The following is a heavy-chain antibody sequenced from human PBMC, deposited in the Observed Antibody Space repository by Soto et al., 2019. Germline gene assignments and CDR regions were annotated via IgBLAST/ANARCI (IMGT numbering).Heavy chain of an antibody. Sequence: QVQGVQSGAEVKKPGSSVKVSCKASGGTFSSYAISWVRQAPGLGLEWMGGIIPIIGTSNYAQRFQGRVTITADESMSIVYLELSSLRSEDTAVYYCVAQRSGNTYYYYGLDVWGQGTTVTVSS. CDR3: VAQRSGNTYYYYGLDV. CDR2: IIPIIGTS. D-gene: IGHD2-15*01. V-gene: IGHV1-69*12. J-gene: IGHJ6*02. CDR1: GGTFSSYA.